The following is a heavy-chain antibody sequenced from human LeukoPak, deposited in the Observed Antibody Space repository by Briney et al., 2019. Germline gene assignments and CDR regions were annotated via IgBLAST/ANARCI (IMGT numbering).Heavy chain of an antibody. V-gene: IGHV3-23*01. J-gene: IGHJ3*02. CDR2: ISGSGGST. Sequence: GGSLRLSCAASGFTFSSYGMSWVRQAPGKGLEWVSGISGSGGSTYYVDSVKGRFTISRDNSKNTLYLQMNSLRAEDTAVYYCAKVFFGDYEVIGAFDIWGQGTMVTVSS. D-gene: IGHD4-17*01. CDR1: GFTFSSYG. CDR3: AKVFFGDYEVIGAFDI.